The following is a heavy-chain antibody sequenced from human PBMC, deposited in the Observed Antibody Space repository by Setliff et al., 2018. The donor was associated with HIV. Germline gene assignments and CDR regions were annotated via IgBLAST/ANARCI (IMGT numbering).Heavy chain of an antibody. Sequence: ETLSLTCEVSGFSISSRYYWGWIRQSPGKGLEWIGNIYHTGSSYYNPSLNDRATISLDTSQNQFSLRLTSVTAADTAVYYCARDVLDLVISVYGFWGQGIPVTVSS. J-gene: IGHJ4*02. CDR3: ARDVLDLVISVYGF. D-gene: IGHD3-22*01. CDR2: IYHTGSS. CDR1: GFSISSRYY. V-gene: IGHV4-38-2*02.